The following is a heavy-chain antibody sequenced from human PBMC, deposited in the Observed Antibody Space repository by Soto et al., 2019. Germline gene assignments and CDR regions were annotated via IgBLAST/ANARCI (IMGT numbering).Heavy chain of an antibody. D-gene: IGHD2-2*01. CDR2: INPNSGGT. J-gene: IGHJ6*01. CDR1: GYTFTGYY. V-gene: IGHV1-2*02. CDR3: ARDAQLHTTYYSYYGMEV. Sequence: ASVKVSCKASGYTFTGYYMHWVRQAPGQGLEWMGWINPNSGGTNYAQKFQGRVTMTRDTSISTAYMELSRLRSDDTAVYYCARDAQLHTTYYSYYGMEVWGQGTTVTVSS.